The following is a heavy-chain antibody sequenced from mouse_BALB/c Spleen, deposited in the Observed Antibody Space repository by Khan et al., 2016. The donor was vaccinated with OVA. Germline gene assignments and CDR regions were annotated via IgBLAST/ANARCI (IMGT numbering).Heavy chain of an antibody. CDR3: TREAYRYDEYYFDY. CDR1: GFTFSSFV. D-gene: IGHD2-14*01. Sequence: EVQLVESGGGTVKPGGSLKLSCAVSGFTFSSFVMSWVRQTPEKRLEWVASISSGGSTYYPDSVKGRFTISRDNARNIVYLQMSSLRSEDMAIYYCTREAYRYDEYYFDYWGQGTTLIVYS. J-gene: IGHJ2*01. V-gene: IGHV5-6-5*01. CDR2: ISSGGST.